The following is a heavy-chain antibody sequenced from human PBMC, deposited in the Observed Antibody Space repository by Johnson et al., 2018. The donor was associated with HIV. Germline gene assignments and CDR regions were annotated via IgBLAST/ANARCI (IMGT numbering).Heavy chain of an antibody. CDR2: ISYDGSNK. V-gene: IGHV3-30*03. Sequence: QMQLVESGGGLVQPGRSLKLSCAASGFSFSSYDMHWVRQAPGKGLEWVAVISYDGSNKYYADSVKGRFTISRDNSKNTLYLQMNSLRTEDTAVYYCARPDSGRYRDAFDIWGQGRMVTVSS. CDR3: ARPDSGRYRDAFDI. J-gene: IGHJ3*02. D-gene: IGHD1-26*01. CDR1: GFSFSSYD.